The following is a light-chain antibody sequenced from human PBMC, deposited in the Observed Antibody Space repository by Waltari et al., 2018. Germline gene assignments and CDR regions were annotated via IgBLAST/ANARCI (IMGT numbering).Light chain of an antibody. CDR1: SPDLGGYTY. CDR3: SSYTRTSTLI. Sequence: QPALPQPASVSGSPGQSITLSCPGTSPDLGGYTYVSWYQQYPGKTPKVLISDVSKRPSGVSNRFSGSKSGNTASLTISGLLAEDEADYYCSSYTRTSTLIFGGGTKLTVL. J-gene: IGLJ2*01. CDR2: DVS. V-gene: IGLV2-14*03.